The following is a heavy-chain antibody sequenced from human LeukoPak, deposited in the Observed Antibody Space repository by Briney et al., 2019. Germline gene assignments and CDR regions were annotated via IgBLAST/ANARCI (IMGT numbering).Heavy chain of an antibody. CDR3: ARDCYGSGGLHY. D-gene: IGHD6-19*01. J-gene: IGHJ4*02. CDR1: GFTFSTYW. CDR2: IKQDGSEK. V-gene: IGHV3-7*01. Sequence: GASLRLSCATSGFTFSTYWMSWVRQAPGKGLELVANIKQDGSEKYYVDSVKGRFTISRDNAKNSLYLQMNSLRVEDTAVYYCARDCYGSGGLHYWGQGTLVTVSS.